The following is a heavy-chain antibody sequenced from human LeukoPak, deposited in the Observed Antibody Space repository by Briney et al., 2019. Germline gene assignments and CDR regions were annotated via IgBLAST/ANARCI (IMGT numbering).Heavy chain of an antibody. CDR3: AGDAIRYDFWSGYYPDDAFDI. CDR2: IYTSGST. J-gene: IGHJ3*02. CDR1: GGSISSYY. D-gene: IGHD3-3*01. V-gene: IGHV4-4*07. Sequence: SETLSLTCTVSGGSISSYYWSWIRQPAGKGLEWIGRIYTSGSTNYNPSLKSRVTMSVDTSKNQFSLKLSSVTAADTAVYYCAGDAIRYDFWSGYYPDDAFDIWGQGTMVTVSS.